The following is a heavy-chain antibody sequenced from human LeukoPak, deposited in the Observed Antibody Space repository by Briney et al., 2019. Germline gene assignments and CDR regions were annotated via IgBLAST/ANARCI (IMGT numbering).Heavy chain of an antibody. CDR3: ARTPVVTGNYYFYYMDV. CDR2: ISYDGSKK. CDR1: GFTFSSFP. Sequence: PGRSLTLSCAASGFTFSSFPMHWVRQAPGKGLEWVAVISYDGSKKYYADSVKGRISISRDNFKNTLSLQMNNLRVGDTAVYYCARTPVVTGNYYFYYMDVWGKGTTVTVSS. V-gene: IGHV3-30*04. J-gene: IGHJ6*03. D-gene: IGHD4-23*01.